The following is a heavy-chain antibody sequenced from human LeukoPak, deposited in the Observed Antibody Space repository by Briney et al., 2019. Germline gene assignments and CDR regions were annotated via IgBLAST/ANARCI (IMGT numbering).Heavy chain of an antibody. Sequence: SETLSLTCTVSGGSISSSSYYWGWIRQPPGKGLEWIGSIYYSGSTYYNPSLKSRVTISVDTSKNQFSLKLSSVTAADTAVYYCAREGVVVVAAPFDYWGQGTLVTVSS. V-gene: IGHV4-39*07. CDR2: IYYSGST. D-gene: IGHD2-15*01. CDR3: AREGVVVVAAPFDY. J-gene: IGHJ4*02. CDR1: GGSISSSSYY.